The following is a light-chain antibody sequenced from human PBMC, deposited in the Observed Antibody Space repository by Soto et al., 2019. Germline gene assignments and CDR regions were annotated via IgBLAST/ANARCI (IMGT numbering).Light chain of an antibody. CDR1: QSISSW. J-gene: IGKJ4*01. Sequence: DIQMTQSPSTLSASLGDRVTITCRASQSISSWLAWYQQKPGKAPKLLIYKASSIERGVPSRFSGSGSGTEFTLTISSLQPDDFATYYCQQYNSISLLTFGGGTKVDI. CDR2: KAS. V-gene: IGKV1-5*03. CDR3: QQYNSISLLT.